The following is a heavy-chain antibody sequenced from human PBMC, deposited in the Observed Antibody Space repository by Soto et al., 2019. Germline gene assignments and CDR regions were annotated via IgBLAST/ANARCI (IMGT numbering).Heavy chain of an antibody. D-gene: IGHD6-13*01. CDR1: GFTFSSYS. J-gene: IGHJ4*02. CDR3: ARDGGWGQQPNNYDY. V-gene: IGHV3-21*01. CDR2: ISSSSSYI. Sequence: EVQLVESGGGLVKPGGSLRLSCAASGFTFSSYSMNWVRQAPGKGLEWVSSISSSSSYIYYADSVKGRFTISRDNAKNSLYLQMNSLRAEDTAVYYCARDGGWGQQPNNYDYWGQGTLVTVSS.